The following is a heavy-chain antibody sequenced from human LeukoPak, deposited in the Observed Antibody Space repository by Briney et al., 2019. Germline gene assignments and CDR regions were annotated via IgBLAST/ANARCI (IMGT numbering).Heavy chain of an antibody. Sequence: GGSLRLSCAASGFTFSSYAMHWVRQAPGKGLEWVAVISYDGSNKYYADSVKGRFTISRDNAKNSLYLQMNSLRAEDTAVYYCEREELELPKSAFDYWGQGTLVTVSS. V-gene: IGHV3-30-3*01. D-gene: IGHD1-7*01. J-gene: IGHJ4*02. CDR3: EREELELPKSAFDY. CDR1: GFTFSSYA. CDR2: ISYDGSNK.